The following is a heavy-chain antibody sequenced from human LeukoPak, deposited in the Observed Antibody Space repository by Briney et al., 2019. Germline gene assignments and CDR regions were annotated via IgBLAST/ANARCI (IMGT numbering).Heavy chain of an antibody. CDR2: ISGSGGST. CDR1: GFTFSSYA. J-gene: IGHJ4*02. D-gene: IGHD6-19*01. CDR3: AKDLGRIAVAGTERDY. Sequence: GGSLRLSCAASGFTFSSYAMSWVRQAPGKGLEWVSAISGSGGSTYYADSVKGRFTISRDNSKNTLYLQMNSLRAEDTAVYYCAKDLGRIAVAGTERDYWGQGTLVTVSS. V-gene: IGHV3-23*01.